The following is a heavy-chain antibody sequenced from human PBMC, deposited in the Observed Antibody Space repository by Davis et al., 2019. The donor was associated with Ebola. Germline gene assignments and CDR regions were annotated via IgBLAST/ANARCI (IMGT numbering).Heavy chain of an antibody. V-gene: IGHV4-30-4*07. CDR2: IYYSGST. Sequence: PSETLSLTCAVSGGSISSGGYSWSWIRQPPGKGLEWIGYIYYSGSTYYNPSLKSRVTISVDTSKNQFSLKLSSVTAADTAVYYCARRPQYYGLDVWGQGTTVTVSS. CDR1: GGSISSGGYS. J-gene: IGHJ6*02. CDR3: ARRPQYYGLDV.